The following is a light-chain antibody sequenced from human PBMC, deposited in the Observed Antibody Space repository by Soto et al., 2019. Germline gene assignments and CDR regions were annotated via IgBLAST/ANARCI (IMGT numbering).Light chain of an antibody. J-gene: IGLJ3*02. CDR1: SSNIGNNA. V-gene: IGLV1-36*01. CDR3: AAWDDSLNGPV. Sequence: QSVLTQPPSVSAAPRQRVTISCSGSSSNIGNNAVNWYQQVPGKAPKLLIHFDDRVASGISDRFSGSKSGTSASLAISWLQSEDEADYYCAAWDDSLNGPVFGGGTKLTVL. CDR2: FDD.